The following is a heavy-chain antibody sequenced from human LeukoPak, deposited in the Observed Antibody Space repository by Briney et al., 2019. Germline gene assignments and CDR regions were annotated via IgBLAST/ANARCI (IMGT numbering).Heavy chain of an antibody. J-gene: IGHJ4*02. CDR2: VFHTGAT. CDR3: ASLRERSYYARGFDY. V-gene: IGHV4-38-2*02. D-gene: IGHD1-26*01. Sequence: SETLSLTCTVSGYSISTGYYWGWVRQTPGKGLEWLGTVFHTGATYYNPSLRSRVTISVDTAKNQFSLKLSSVTAADTAVYYCASLRERSYYARGFDYWGQGTLVTVSS. CDR1: GYSISTGYY.